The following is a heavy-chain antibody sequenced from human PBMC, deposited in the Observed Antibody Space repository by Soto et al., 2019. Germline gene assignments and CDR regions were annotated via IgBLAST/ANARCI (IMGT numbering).Heavy chain of an antibody. Sequence: QVQLVQSGAEVKKPGASVKVSCKASGYTCTSYAMYRVRQAPGQRHEWMGWINAGNGNTKYSQKFQGRVTITRDTSASTAYMELSSLRYEDTAVYYCARSIVVVTAADYWGQGTLVTVSS. CDR1: GYTCTSYA. V-gene: IGHV1-3*01. CDR3: ARSIVVVTAADY. J-gene: IGHJ4*02. D-gene: IGHD2-21*02. CDR2: INAGNGNT.